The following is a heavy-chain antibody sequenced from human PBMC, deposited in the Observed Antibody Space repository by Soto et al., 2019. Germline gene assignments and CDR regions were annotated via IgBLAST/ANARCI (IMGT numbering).Heavy chain of an antibody. CDR1: GGSISSYY. CDR3: AVYDSSGGDNWFDP. D-gene: IGHD3-22*01. CDR2: IYYSGST. J-gene: IGHJ5*02. V-gene: IGHV4-59*12. Sequence: SETLSLTCTVSGGSISSYYWSWIRQPPGKGLEWIGYIYYSGSTNYNPSLKSRVTISVDTSKNQFSLKLSSVTAADTAVYYCAVYDSSGGDNWFDPWGQGTLVTVSS.